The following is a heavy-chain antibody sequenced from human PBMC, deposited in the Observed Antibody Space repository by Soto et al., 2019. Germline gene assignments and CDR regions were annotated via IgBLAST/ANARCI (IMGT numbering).Heavy chain of an antibody. Sequence: QVQLQESGPGLVKPSQTLSLTCIVSGDSITSGNYYWSWIRQHPGKGLEWIGYIHHSGNTYYIPSLNSRLSLSMDTSKNQFSLQLSSVTAADTVLYYCARPNYDIFTGLSGFDIWGQGTMVTVSS. V-gene: IGHV4-31*03. CDR1: GDSITSGNYY. J-gene: IGHJ3*02. CDR3: ARPNYDIFTGLSGFDI. D-gene: IGHD3-9*01. CDR2: IHHSGNT.